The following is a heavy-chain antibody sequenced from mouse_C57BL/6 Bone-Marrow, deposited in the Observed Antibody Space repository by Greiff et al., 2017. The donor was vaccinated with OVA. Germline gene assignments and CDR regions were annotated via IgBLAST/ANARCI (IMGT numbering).Heavy chain of an antibody. V-gene: IGHV2-5*01. CDR2: IWRGGST. CDR3: AKNYYAFDY. D-gene: IGHD1-1*01. Sequence: VKLQESGPGLVQPSQSLSITCTVSGFSLTSYGVHWVRQSPGKGLEWLGVIWRGGSTDYNAAFMSRLSITKDNSKSQVFFKMNSLQADETAIYYRAKNYYAFDYRGQGTTLTVSS. CDR1: GFSLTSYG. J-gene: IGHJ2*01.